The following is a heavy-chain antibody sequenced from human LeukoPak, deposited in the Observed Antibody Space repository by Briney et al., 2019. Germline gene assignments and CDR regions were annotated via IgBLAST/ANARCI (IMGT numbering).Heavy chain of an antibody. J-gene: IGHJ4*02. Sequence: PSETLSLTCSVSGGSIYNFYWTWIRQPAGKGLEWIGRIYDNGDTNYNPSLKSRVTISVDTSKNQFSLKLSSVTAADTAVYYCARHRDLGLFDYWGQGTLVTVSS. CDR1: GGSIYNFY. CDR2: IYDNGDT. CDR3: ARHRDLGLFDY. V-gene: IGHV4-4*07. D-gene: IGHD3-16*01.